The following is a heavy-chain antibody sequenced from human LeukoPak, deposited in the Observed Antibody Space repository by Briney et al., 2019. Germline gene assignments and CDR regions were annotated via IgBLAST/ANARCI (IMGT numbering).Heavy chain of an antibody. V-gene: IGHV3-23*01. Sequence: QTGGSLRLSCAASGFTFSSYAMSWVRQAPGKGLEWVSAISDSGGSTYYADSVKGRFTISRDNSKNTLYLQMNSLRAEDTAVYYCAQNYGSGSYVDYWGQGTLVTVSS. CDR1: GFTFSSYA. D-gene: IGHD3-10*01. CDR2: ISDSGGST. J-gene: IGHJ4*02. CDR3: AQNYGSGSYVDY.